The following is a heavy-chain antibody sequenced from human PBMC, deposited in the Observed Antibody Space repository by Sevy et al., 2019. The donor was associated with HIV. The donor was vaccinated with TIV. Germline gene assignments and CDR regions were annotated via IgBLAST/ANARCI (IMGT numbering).Heavy chain of an antibody. V-gene: IGHV4-39*02. D-gene: IGHD3-16*01. CDR2: MHYGGNT. J-gene: IGHJ5*01. Sequence: SETLSLTCTASGGSLISPTFYWGWVRQPPGERLEWIAAMHYGGNTYYNPSLKGRLAMSVDKSKNQFSLNLTSVTAADAAVYHCVRDHHLRGRHWFDSWGQGALVTVSS. CDR1: GGSLISPTFY. CDR3: VRDHHLRGRHWFDS.